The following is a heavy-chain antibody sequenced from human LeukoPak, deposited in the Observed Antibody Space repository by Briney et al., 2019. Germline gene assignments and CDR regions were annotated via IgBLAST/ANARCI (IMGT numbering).Heavy chain of an antibody. CDR2: IYSGGST. J-gene: IGHJ4*02. CDR3: ARAAYCSSTSCYEPYFDY. CDR1: GFTVSSNY. D-gene: IGHD2-2*01. V-gene: IGHV3-66*01. Sequence: GGSLRLSCAAPGFTVSSNYMSWVRQAPGKGLEWVSVIYSGGSTYYADSVKGRFTISRDNSKNTLYLQMNSLRAEDTAVYYCARAAYCSSTSCYEPYFDYWGQGTLVTVSS.